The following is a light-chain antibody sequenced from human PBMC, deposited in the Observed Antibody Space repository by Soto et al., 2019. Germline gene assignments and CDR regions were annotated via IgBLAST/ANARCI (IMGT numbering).Light chain of an antibody. V-gene: IGKV1-33*01. CDR1: HDISKY. J-gene: IGKJ5*01. Sequence: DIQMTQSPSSLSASVGDRVTITCQASHDISKYLNWYQQKLGKAPKVLIYDASKLEIGVPSRFSGSGSGTDFTFTISSLQPVDIATYYCQQYDNLPLAFGQGTRLEIK. CDR3: QQYDNLPLA. CDR2: DAS.